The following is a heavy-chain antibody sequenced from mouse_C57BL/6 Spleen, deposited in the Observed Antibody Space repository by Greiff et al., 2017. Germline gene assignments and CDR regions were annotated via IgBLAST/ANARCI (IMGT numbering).Heavy chain of an antibody. J-gene: IGHJ4*01. CDR2: INPNNGGT. Sequence: VQLQQSGPELVKPGASVKISCKASGYTFTDYYMNWVKQSHGKSLEWIGDINPNNGGTSYNQKFKGKATLTVDKSSSTAYMELRSLTSEDSAVYYCAIITTVVEGYAMDDWGQGTSVTVSS. CDR3: AIITTVVEGYAMDD. D-gene: IGHD1-1*01. CDR1: GYTFTDYY. V-gene: IGHV1-26*01.